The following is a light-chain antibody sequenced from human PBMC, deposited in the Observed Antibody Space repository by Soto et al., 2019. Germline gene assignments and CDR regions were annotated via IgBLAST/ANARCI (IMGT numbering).Light chain of an antibody. J-gene: IGKJ4*01. V-gene: IGKV3-20*01. Sequence: EIVLTQSPGTLSLSPGERATLSCRASQSVTSNSLAWYQQKPGQAPRLLIYGASSRATGIPDRFSGSGSGTDFTLTISRLEPEDVALYYCQQSGTLPLTFGGGTKVEVK. CDR3: QQSGTLPLT. CDR2: GAS. CDR1: QSVTSNS.